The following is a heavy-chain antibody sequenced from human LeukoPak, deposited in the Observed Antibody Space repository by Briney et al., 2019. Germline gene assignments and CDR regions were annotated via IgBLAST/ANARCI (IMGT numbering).Heavy chain of an antibody. CDR2: IYHSGST. D-gene: IGHD4-23*01. V-gene: IGHV4-38-2*02. Sequence: SETLSLTCTVSGGSISSYYWGWIRQPPGKGLEWIGSIYHSGSTYYNPSLKSRVTISVDTSKNQFSLKLSSVTAADTAVYYCARGGPGGDFDYWGQGTLVTVSS. CDR3: ARGGPGGDFDY. J-gene: IGHJ4*02. CDR1: GGSISSYY.